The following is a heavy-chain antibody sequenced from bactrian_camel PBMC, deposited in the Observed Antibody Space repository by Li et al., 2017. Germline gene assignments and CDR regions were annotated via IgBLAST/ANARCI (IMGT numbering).Heavy chain of an antibody. V-gene: IGHV3S53*01. Sequence: QVQLVESGGGSVQTGGSLRLSCTASGLTYSSPLMGWIRRAPGKEREEVATIDRDGSTAYADSVKGRFTIARDDAKNTVFLQMNNLKPEDTAMYYCANGGFAYWGQGTQVTVS. CDR1: GLTYSSPL. J-gene: IGHJ6*01. CDR3: ANGGFAY. CDR2: IDRDGST. D-gene: IGHD7*01.